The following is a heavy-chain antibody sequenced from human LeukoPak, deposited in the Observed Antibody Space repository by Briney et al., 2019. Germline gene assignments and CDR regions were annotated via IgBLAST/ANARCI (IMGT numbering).Heavy chain of an antibody. D-gene: IGHD3-10*01. V-gene: IGHV3-21*01. CDR3: ARDWSVAIYYGSGSYSYFDY. Sequence: PRGSLRLSCAASGFTFSSYSMNWVRQAPGKGLEWVSSISSSSSYIYYADSVKGRFTISRDSAKNSLYLQMNSLRAEDTAVYYCARDWSVAIYYGSGSYSYFDYWGQGTLVTVSS. CDR2: ISSSSSYI. J-gene: IGHJ4*02. CDR1: GFTFSSYS.